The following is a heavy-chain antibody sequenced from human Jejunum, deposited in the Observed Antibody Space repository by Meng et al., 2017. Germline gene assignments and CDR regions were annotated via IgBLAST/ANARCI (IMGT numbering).Heavy chain of an antibody. D-gene: IGHD3-22*01. Sequence: QVQLQVSGPGLVKPSATLSSTCTFSGGSNSTSSYYWGWSRQAPGKGLEWIGNIYYSGSTYYNSSLKSRVTISVDTSKNQFSLTLSAVTAADTDVYYCARSPQYYDSSGFAFDPWGQGTLVTVSS. V-gene: IGHV4-39*01. CDR1: GGSNSTSSYY. CDR3: ARSPQYYDSSGFAFDP. CDR2: IYYSGST. J-gene: IGHJ5*02.